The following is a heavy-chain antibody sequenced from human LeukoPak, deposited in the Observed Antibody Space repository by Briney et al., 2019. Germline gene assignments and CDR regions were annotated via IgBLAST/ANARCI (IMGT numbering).Heavy chain of an antibody. CDR3: AREKAGDGYNFTAD. CDR2: IYHSGST. D-gene: IGHD5-24*01. CDR1: GYSISSGNY. V-gene: IGHV4-38-2*02. J-gene: IGHJ4*02. Sequence: SETLYLTCTVSGYSISSGNYCGWIRPPPRKGLEWIGSIYHSGSTYYNPSLKSRVTISVDTSKNQFSLKLSSVTAADTALYYCAREKAGDGYNFTADWSQATLATASS.